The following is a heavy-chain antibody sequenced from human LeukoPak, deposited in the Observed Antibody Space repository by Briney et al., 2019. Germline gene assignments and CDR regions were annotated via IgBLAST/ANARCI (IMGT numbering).Heavy chain of an antibody. D-gene: IGHD2-2*03. J-gene: IGHJ4*02. CDR3: VRQMDASLSYAYDN. Sequence: SETLSLTCNVSDASISSHYWTWIRQPPGKGLEWIGFFRVTGISSYNPSLKSRVTMSGDTSKNQFSLRLNSVTAADTAVYYCVRQMDASLSYAYDNWGQGILVTVSS. CDR1: DASISSHY. V-gene: IGHV4-59*08. CDR2: FRVTGIS.